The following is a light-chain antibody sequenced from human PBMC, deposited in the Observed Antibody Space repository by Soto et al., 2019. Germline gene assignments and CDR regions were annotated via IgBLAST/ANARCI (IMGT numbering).Light chain of an antibody. CDR2: EGS. CDR1: SSDVGNYNL. V-gene: IGLV2-23*01. CDR3: CSYAGSSTFV. J-gene: IGLJ7*01. Sequence: QSVLTQPASVSGSPGQSITISCTGTSSDVGNYNLVSWYQQHPGKAPKFMIYEGSKRPSGVSDRFSGSKSGNTASLTISGLQAEDEADYYCCSYAGSSTFVFGPGTQLTVL.